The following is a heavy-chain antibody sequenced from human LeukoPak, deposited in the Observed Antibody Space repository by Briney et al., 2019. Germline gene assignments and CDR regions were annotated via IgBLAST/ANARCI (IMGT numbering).Heavy chain of an antibody. CDR3: ARDLGVATIRVYFDH. CDR1: GYTFTGYY. J-gene: IGHJ4*02. Sequence: GASVKVSCKASGYTFTGYYMHWVRQAPGQGLGWMGWINPKSGGTNYAQKFQGRVTMTRDTSISTAYMELSSLRSDDTAVYYCARDLGVATIRVYFDHWGQGTLVTVSS. D-gene: IGHD5-12*01. V-gene: IGHV1-2*02. CDR2: INPKSGGT.